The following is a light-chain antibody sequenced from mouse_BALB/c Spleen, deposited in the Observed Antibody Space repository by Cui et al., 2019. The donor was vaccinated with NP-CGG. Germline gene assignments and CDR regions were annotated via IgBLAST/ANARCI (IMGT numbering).Light chain of an antibody. CDR3: ALWYSNHWV. J-gene: IGLJ1*01. CDR1: TGAVTSSNY. Sequence: QAVVTPVTALTSSPGETVTFTGRASTGAVTSSNYANWVQEKPDHLFTGLIGGTNNRVPGVPARFSGSLIGDKAALTIIGAQTEDEAIYFCALWYSNHWVFGGGAKTDCP. CDR2: GTN. V-gene: IGLV1*01.